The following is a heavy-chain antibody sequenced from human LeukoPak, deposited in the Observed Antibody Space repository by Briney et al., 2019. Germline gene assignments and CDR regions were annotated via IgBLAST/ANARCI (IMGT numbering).Heavy chain of an antibody. J-gene: IGHJ4*02. V-gene: IGHV1-46*01. CDR3: AKEPDSRGYLEVDC. CDR2: INPRSGKT. D-gene: IGHD3-22*01. Sequence: ASVKVSCKASGYTFIDYYIQWVRQAPGQGVEWIGDINPRSGKTKNAQKFEGRLMLTRDVSTSTVYMELTGLASDDTGVYYCAKEPDSRGYLEVDCWGQGTLVTVSS. CDR1: GYTFIDYY.